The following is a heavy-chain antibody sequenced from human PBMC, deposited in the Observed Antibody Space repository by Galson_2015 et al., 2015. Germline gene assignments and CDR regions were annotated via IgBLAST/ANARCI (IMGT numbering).Heavy chain of an antibody. J-gene: IGHJ4*02. CDR2: ISWNSGSI. Sequence: SLRLSCAVSGFIFDDYAMHWVRQVPGKGLEWVSGISWNSGSIGYADSVKGRFTISRDNAKNSLYLQMNSLRPEDTALYYCAKGDYGDYAFPHALDSWGQGTLVTVSS. CDR3: AKGDYGDYAFPHALDS. CDR1: GFIFDDYA. D-gene: IGHD4-17*01. V-gene: IGHV3-9*01.